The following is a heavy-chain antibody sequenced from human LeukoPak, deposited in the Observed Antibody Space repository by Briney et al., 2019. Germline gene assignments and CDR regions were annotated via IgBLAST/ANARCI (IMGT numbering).Heavy chain of an antibody. CDR3: APWYH. J-gene: IGHJ1*01. V-gene: IGHV3-48*03. CDR2: ISSDGSTT. CDR1: GFTFSNYE. Sequence: GGSLRLSCAASGFTFSNYEMNWVRQAPGNGLKWISYISSDGSTTYYVDYVKGRFTISRSKAKTYLDLQMNSLKDKDTAFYSCAPWYHGGQGPLVTVSS. D-gene: IGHD6-13*01.